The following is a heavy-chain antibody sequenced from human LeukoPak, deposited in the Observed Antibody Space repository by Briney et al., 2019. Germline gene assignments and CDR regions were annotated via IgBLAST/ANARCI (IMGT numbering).Heavy chain of an antibody. V-gene: IGHV3-9*01. CDR3: ARGGLRLLEWLSPFDY. D-gene: IGHD3-3*01. CDR1: GFTFDDYA. CDR2: ISWNSGSI. Sequence: GGSLRLSCAASGFTFDDYAMHWVRQAPGKGLEWVSGISWNSGSIGYVDSVKGRFIISRDNAKNSLYLQMNSLRVEDTAVYYCARGGLRLLEWLSPFDYWGQGTLVTVSS. J-gene: IGHJ4*02.